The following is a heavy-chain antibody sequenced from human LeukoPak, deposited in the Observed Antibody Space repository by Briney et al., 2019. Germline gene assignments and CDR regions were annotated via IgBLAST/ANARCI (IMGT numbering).Heavy chain of an antibody. CDR2: IYYSVST. Sequence: SETLSLTCTVSGGSISSYYWSWIRQPPGKGLEWIGYIYYSVSTNYNPSLKSRVTISVDTSKNQFSLKLSSVTAADTAVYYCASAPYYDFWSGGYYYMDVWGKGTTVTVSS. CDR1: GGSISSYY. D-gene: IGHD3-3*01. J-gene: IGHJ6*03. V-gene: IGHV4-59*01. CDR3: ASAPYYDFWSGGYYYMDV.